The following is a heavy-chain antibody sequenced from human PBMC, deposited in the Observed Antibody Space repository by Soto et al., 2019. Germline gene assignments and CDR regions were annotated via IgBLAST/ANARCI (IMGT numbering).Heavy chain of an antibody. CDR1: GGTFSSYA. J-gene: IGHJ4*02. CDR3: ARDNGYSSGWYYFDY. D-gene: IGHD6-19*01. CDR2: IIPIFGTA. Sequence: SVKVSCKASGGTFSSYAISWVRQAPGQGLEWMGGIIPIFGTANYAQKFQGRVTITADESTSTAYMELSSLRSEDTAVYYCARDNGYSSGWYYFDYWGQGTLVTVSS. V-gene: IGHV1-69*13.